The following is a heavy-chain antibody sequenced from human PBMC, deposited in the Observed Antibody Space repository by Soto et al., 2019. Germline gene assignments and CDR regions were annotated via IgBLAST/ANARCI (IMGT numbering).Heavy chain of an antibody. V-gene: IGHV4-39*01. CDR2: IYYSGST. D-gene: IGHD6-13*01. CDR3: ASPLYSSSWYSTPLYYYYGMYV. CDR1: GGSISSSSYY. J-gene: IGHJ6*02. Sequence: SETLSLTCTVSGGSISSSSYYWGWIRPPPGKGLEWIGSIYYSGSTYYNPSLKSRVTISVDTSKNQFSLKLSSVTAADTAVYYCASPLYSSSWYSTPLYYYYGMYVWGQGTTVTVSS.